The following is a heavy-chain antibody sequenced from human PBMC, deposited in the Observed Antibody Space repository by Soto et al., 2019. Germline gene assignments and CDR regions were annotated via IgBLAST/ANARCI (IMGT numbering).Heavy chain of an antibody. CDR3: VSQRTTVPTQAYFDY. CDR2: VYYRGRS. V-gene: IGHV4-39*01. Sequence: SETLSLTCTVSGGSVTNSSYYWGWIRQSPGKGLEWIGSVYYRGRSHSKSSVKSRVTISVDTSKNRFSLSLNSVTASDTAVYFCVSQRTTVPTQAYFDYWGPGALVTVSS. CDR1: GGSVTNSSYY. D-gene: IGHD4-17*01. J-gene: IGHJ4*02.